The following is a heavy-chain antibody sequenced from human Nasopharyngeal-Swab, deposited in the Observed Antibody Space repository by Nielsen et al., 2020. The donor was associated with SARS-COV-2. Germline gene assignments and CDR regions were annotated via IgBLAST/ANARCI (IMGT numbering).Heavy chain of an antibody. CDR2: IHSDGNT. V-gene: IGHV3-23*05. CDR3: ASRGAANDPSTRDLPYSRRTFDL. Sequence: GGSLRLSCVASGFTFSSYAMSWVRQAPGKGLEWVSTIHSDGNTYFADSVRGRFSSYRDNYRNTLSLEMNSLRAEDTAVYYCASRGAANDPSTRDLPYSRRTFDLWGRGTLVTVSS. D-gene: IGHD4-11*01. CDR1: GFTFSSYA. J-gene: IGHJ2*01.